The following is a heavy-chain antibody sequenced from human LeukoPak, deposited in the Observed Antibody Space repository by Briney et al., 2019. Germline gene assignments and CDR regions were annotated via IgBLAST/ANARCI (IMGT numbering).Heavy chain of an antibody. CDR1: GFTFSSYA. CDR3: ARGPTVTTDAFDI. CDR2: ISYDGSNK. J-gene: IGHJ3*02. V-gene: IGHV3-30-3*01. Sequence: GRSLRLSCAASGFTFSSYAMHWVRQAPGKGLEWVAVISYDGSNKYYADSVKGRFTISRDNSKNTLYLQMNSLRAEDTAVYYCARGPTVTTDAFDIWGQGTMVTVSS. D-gene: IGHD4-17*01.